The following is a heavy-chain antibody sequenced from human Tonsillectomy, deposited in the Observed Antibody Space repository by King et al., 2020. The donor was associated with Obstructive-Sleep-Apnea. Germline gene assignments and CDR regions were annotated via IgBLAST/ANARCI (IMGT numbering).Heavy chain of an antibody. J-gene: IGHJ4*02. CDR2: IYYSGST. Sequence: VQLQESGPGLVKPSQTLSLTCTVSGGSISSGGYYWSWIRQHPGKGLEWIGYIYYSGSTYYNPSLKSRVTISVDTSKNQLSLKLSSVTAADTAVYYCASGESYYDTSTPPYFDYWGQGTLVTVSS. V-gene: IGHV4-31*03. D-gene: IGHD3-22*01. CDR3: ASGESYYDTSTPPYFDY. CDR1: GGSISSGGYY.